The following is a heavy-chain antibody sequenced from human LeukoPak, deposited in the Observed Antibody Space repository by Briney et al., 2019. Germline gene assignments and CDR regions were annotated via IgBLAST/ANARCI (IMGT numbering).Heavy chain of an antibody. J-gene: IGHJ4*02. D-gene: IGHD2-2*01. Sequence: LGESLKISCKGSGYSFTSYWIGWVRQMPGKGLEWLGIIYPYDSETRYSPSFQGQVTISADKSTSTVYLQWSSLKASDTAMYYCARYPLRAIYCSNSNCLFEYWGQGTLVTASS. CDR3: ARYPLRAIYCSNSNCLFEY. CDR1: GYSFTSYW. V-gene: IGHV5-51*01. CDR2: IYPYDSET.